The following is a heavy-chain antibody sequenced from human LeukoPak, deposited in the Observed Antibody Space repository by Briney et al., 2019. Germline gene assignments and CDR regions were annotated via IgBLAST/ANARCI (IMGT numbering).Heavy chain of an antibody. CDR2: IYHSGST. CDR1: GGSFSGYY. V-gene: IGHV4-34*01. D-gene: IGHD2-15*01. CDR3: ARDGAYCSGGSCYSFWFDP. Sequence: PSETLSLTCAVYGGSFSGYYWSWIRQPPGKGLEWIGSIYHSGSTYYNPSLKSRVTISVDTSKNQFSLKLSSVTAADTAVYYCARDGAYCSGGSCYSFWFDPWGQGTLVTVSS. J-gene: IGHJ5*02.